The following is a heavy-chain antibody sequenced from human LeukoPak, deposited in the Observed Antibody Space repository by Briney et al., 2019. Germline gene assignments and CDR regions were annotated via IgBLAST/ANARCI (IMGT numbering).Heavy chain of an antibody. J-gene: IGHJ3*02. CDR3: ARERITMIAYAFDI. Sequence: ASVKVSCKASGYTFTSYYMHWVRQAPGQGLEWMGIIHPSGGSKSYARKFQGRVTMTRHTSTSTVYMELSSLRSEDTAVYYCARERITMIAYAFDIWGQGTMVTVSS. CDR2: IHPSGGSK. CDR1: GYTFTSYY. V-gene: IGHV1-46*01. D-gene: IGHD3-22*01.